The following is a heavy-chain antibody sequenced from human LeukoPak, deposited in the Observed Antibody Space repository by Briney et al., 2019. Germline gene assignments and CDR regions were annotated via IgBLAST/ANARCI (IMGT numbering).Heavy chain of an antibody. V-gene: IGHV3-21*04. D-gene: IGHD3-9*01. Sequence: PGGSLRLSCAASGFTFSSYSMNWVRQAPGKGLEWVSSISSSSSYIYYADSVKGRFTISRDNAKNSLYLQMNSLRTEDTALYYCAKESQILRYFDWSYPTPLDYWGQGTLVTVSS. CDR3: AKESQILRYFDWSYPTPLDY. CDR1: GFTFSSYS. J-gene: IGHJ4*02. CDR2: ISSSSSYI.